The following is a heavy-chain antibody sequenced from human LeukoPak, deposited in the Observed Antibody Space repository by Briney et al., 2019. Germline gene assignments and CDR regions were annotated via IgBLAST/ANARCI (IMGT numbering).Heavy chain of an antibody. CDR1: GFTFSTYW. CDR2: ISSDGSNT. Sequence: GGSLRLSCAASGFTFSTYWMDWVRQVPGKGLVWVSRISSDGSNTIYADSVKGRFTISRDNANNSLSLQMNSLRGDDAAVYYCARECDLPGAYYMDVWGKGTTVTVSS. J-gene: IGHJ6*03. CDR3: ARECDLPGAYYMDV. V-gene: IGHV3-74*01. D-gene: IGHD7-27*01.